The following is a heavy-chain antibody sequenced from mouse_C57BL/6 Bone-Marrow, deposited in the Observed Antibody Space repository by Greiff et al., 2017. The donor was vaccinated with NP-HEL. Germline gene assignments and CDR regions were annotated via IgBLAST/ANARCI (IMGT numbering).Heavy chain of an antibody. J-gene: IGHJ3*01. CDR3: ARSGAYGNQGPGGFAY. Sequence: VQLQQSGAELVRPGTSVKVSCKASGYAFTNYLIEWVKQRPGQGLEWIGVINPGSGGTNYNEKFKGKATLTADKSSSTAYMQLSSLTSEDSAVYFCARSGAYGNQGPGGFAYWGQGTLVTVSA. CDR1: GYAFTNYL. V-gene: IGHV1-54*01. CDR2: INPGSGGT. D-gene: IGHD2-1*01.